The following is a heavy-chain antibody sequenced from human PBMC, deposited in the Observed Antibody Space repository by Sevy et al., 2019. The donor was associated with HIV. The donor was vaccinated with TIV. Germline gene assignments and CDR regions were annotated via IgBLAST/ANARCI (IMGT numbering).Heavy chain of an antibody. CDR1: GFTFSSYA. V-gene: IGHV3-23*01. CDR3: AKSNPLDCAGDCYSSDDAFDI. Sequence: GGSLRLSCAASGFTFSSYAMSWVRQAPGKGLEWDSAISGSGGSTYYADSVKGRFTISRDNSKNTLYLQMNSLRAEDTAVYYCAKSNPLDCAGDCYSSDDAFDIWGQGTMVTVSS. J-gene: IGHJ3*02. CDR2: ISGSGGST. D-gene: IGHD2-21*01.